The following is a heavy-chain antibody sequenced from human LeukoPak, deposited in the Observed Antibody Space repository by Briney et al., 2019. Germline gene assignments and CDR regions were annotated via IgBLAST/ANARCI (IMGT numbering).Heavy chain of an antibody. J-gene: IGHJ4*02. Sequence: GSLRLSCAASGFTFSSYSMNWVRQAPGKGLEWVANIKDDGSEKYYVDSVKGRFTISRDDAKNSLYLQMNSLRAEDTAVYYCARARDSGWAYWGQGTLVTVSS. D-gene: IGHD6-25*01. V-gene: IGHV3-7*03. CDR1: GFTFSSYS. CDR3: ARARDSGWAY. CDR2: IKDDGSEK.